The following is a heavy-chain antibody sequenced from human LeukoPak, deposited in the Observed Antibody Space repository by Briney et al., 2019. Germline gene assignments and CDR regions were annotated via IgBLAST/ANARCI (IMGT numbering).Heavy chain of an antibody. V-gene: IGHV4-30-4*07. Sequence: SETLSLTCAVSGGSISSGGYSWSWIRQPPGKGLEWIGYIYYSGSTYYNPSLKSRVTISVDTSKNQFSLKLSSVTAADTAVYYCAAGIVATSPGTDYWGQGTLVTVSS. CDR1: GGSISSGGYS. CDR3: AAGIVATSPGTDY. CDR2: IYYSGST. D-gene: IGHD5-12*01. J-gene: IGHJ4*02.